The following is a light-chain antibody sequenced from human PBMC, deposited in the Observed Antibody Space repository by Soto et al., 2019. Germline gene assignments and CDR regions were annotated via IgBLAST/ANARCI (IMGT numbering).Light chain of an antibody. CDR2: DAS. J-gene: IGKJ3*01. Sequence: DIQMTQSPSTLSASVGDRVTITCRASQSISSWLAWYQQKPGKAPKLLIYDASSLERGVPSRFSGSGSGTKFPLHVRSLQADDFATYCCQPYNISPSTFCPGTKVDIK. CDR3: QPYNISPST. V-gene: IGKV1-5*01. CDR1: QSISSW.